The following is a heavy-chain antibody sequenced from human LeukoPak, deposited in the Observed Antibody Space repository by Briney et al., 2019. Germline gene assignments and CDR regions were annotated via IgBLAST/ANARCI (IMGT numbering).Heavy chain of an antibody. CDR3: AKAPQTHYYDNGY. Sequence: GGSLRLSCAASGFTVSSNYMSWVRQAPGEGVEWVSIIYSGGSTYYADSVKGRFTISRDNSKNTLYLQMNSLRAEDTAVYYCAKAPQTHYYDNGYWGQGTLVTVPS. CDR2: IYSGGST. V-gene: IGHV3-53*01. J-gene: IGHJ4*02. D-gene: IGHD3-22*01. CDR1: GFTVSSNY.